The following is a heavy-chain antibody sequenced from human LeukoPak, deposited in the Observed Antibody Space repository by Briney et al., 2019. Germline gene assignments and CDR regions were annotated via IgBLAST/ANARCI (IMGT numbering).Heavy chain of an antibody. CDR3: ARAMVIGYPGGFDC. J-gene: IGHJ4*02. V-gene: IGHV3-74*01. CDR1: GFTFSSYW. D-gene: IGHD2-21*01. CDR2: INSDGSST. Sequence: GGSLRLSCAASGFTFSSYWMHWVRQAPGKGLVWVSRINSDGSSTSYADSVKGRFTISRDNAKNTLYLQMNSLRAEDTAVYYCARAMVIGYPGGFDCWGQGTLVTVSS.